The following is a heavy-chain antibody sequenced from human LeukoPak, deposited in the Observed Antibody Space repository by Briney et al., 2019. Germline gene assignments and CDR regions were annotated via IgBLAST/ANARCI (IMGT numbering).Heavy chain of an antibody. V-gene: IGHV3-23*01. CDR1: GFTFRTYA. D-gene: IGHD3-9*01. J-gene: IGHJ4*02. CDR2: ISGSGDNT. Sequence: GASLRLSCAASGFTFRTYAMNWVRQAPGKGLEWVSGISGSGDNTYYADSVKGRFTISRDNSKNTLYLQMNSLRAEDTAVYYCAKGDDILTGYLSYFDYWGQGTLVTVSS. CDR3: AKGDDILTGYLSYFDY.